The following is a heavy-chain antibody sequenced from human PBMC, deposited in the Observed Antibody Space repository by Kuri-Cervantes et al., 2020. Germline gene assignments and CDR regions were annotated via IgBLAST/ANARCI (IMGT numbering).Heavy chain of an antibody. CDR1: GYTFTSYD. D-gene: IGHD3-22*01. V-gene: IGHV1-8*01. CDR2: MNPNSGNT. J-gene: IGHJ4*02. Sequence: ASVKVSCKASGYTFTSYDINWERQATGQGLEWMGWMNPNSGNTGYAQKFQGRVTMTRNTSISTAYMELSSLRSEDTAVYYCARVNYYDSSGYYEGKRMFDYWGQGTLVTVSS. CDR3: ARVNYYDSSGYYEGKRMFDY.